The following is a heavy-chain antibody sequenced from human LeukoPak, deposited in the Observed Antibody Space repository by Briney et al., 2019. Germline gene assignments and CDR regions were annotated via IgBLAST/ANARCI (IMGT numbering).Heavy chain of an antibody. Sequence: SETLSLTCTVSGGSISSSSYYWGWIRQPLGKGLEWIGSIYYSGSTYYNPSLKSRVTISVDTSKNQFSLKLSSVTAADTAVYYCARHVDSSGYWRDWGQGTLVTVSS. D-gene: IGHD3-22*01. CDR2: IYYSGST. V-gene: IGHV4-39*01. J-gene: IGHJ4*02. CDR3: ARHVDSSGYWRD. CDR1: GGSISSSSYY.